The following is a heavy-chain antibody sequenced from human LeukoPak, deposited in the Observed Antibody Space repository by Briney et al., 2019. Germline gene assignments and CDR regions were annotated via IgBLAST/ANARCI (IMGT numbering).Heavy chain of an antibody. Sequence: GGSLRLSCAVSGITLSNYGMSWVRQAPGKGLEWVASIYVGGGRTYYADSVKGRFTISRDNSKNTLYLQMNSLRAEDTARYYCAKTRGETAVNPDVWGQGTTVTVSS. CDR3: AKTRGETAVNPDV. J-gene: IGHJ6*02. V-gene: IGHV3-23*01. CDR2: IYVGGGRT. D-gene: IGHD6-19*01. CDR1: GITLSNYG.